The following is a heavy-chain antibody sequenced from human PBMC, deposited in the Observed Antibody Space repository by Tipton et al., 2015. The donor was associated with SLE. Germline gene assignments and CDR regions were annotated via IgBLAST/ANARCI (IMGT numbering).Heavy chain of an antibody. V-gene: IGHV4-39*07. D-gene: IGHD3-10*01. J-gene: IGHJ3*02. CDR2: IYYSGST. Sequence: TLSLTCTVSGGSISSSSYYWGWIRQPPGKGLEWIGRIYYSGSTYYNPSLKSRVTISVDTSKNQFSLKLSSVTAADTAVYYCARGRGGLLLWSLDAFDIWGQGTMVTVSS. CDR1: GGSISSSSYY. CDR3: ARGRGGLLLWSLDAFDI.